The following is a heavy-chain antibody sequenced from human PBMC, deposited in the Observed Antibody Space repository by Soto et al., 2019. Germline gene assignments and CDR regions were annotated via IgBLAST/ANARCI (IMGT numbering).Heavy chain of an antibody. D-gene: IGHD3-10*01. CDR3: ASGGESGGGAFEI. V-gene: IGHV1-46*03. CDR2: INPSGGST. J-gene: IGHJ3*02. Sequence: RASVKVSCKASGYTFTSYYMHWLRQAPGQGLEWMGIINPSGGSTSYAQKFQGRVTMTRDTSTSTVYMELSSLRAEDTAVYYCASGGESGGGAFEIWGKGTMVTV. CDR1: GYTFTSYY.